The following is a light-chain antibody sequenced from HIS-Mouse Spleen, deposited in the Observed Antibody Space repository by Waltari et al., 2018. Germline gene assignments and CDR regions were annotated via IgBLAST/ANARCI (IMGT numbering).Light chain of an antibody. CDR3: QSYDSSLSDVV. J-gene: IGLJ2*01. CDR2: GNS. Sequence: QSVLTQPPSVSGAPGQRATISCPGTSSNIGAGYDVHWYQQLPGTAPKLLIYGNSNRPSGVPDRFSGSKSGTSASLAITGLQAEDEADYYCQSYDSSLSDVVFGGGTKLTVL. CDR1: SSNIGAGYD. V-gene: IGLV1-40*01.